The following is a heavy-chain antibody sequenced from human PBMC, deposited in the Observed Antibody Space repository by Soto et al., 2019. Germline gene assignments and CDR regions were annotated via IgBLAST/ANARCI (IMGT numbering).Heavy chain of an antibody. CDR3: ARGRYCLTGRCFPNWFDS. CDR2: IYKSATT. CDR1: GDSISNLDYF. Sequence: SETMSLTCSVSGDSISNLDYFWAWIRQPPGQALEYIGYIYKSATTYYNPSFESRVAISVDTSKSQFSLNVTSVTAADTAVYFCARGRYCLTGRCFPNWFDSWGQGALVTVSS. V-gene: IGHV4-30-4*01. D-gene: IGHD7-27*01. J-gene: IGHJ5*01.